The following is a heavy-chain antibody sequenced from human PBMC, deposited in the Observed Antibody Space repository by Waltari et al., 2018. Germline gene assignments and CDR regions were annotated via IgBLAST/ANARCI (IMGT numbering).Heavy chain of an antibody. J-gene: IGHJ6*03. CDR1: GFTFSRYW. V-gene: IGHV3-74*01. Sequence: EVQLVESGGGLVQPGGSLRLSCAASGFTFSRYWMHWVRQAPGKGLVWVSRINSDGSGTIYADSVKARFTISRDNAKNTLYLQLNSLRVEDTAVYYCAREPSPDSSGYFYYYMDVWGKGTTVTVSS. CDR2: INSDGSGT. D-gene: IGHD3-22*01. CDR3: AREPSPDSSGYFYYYMDV.